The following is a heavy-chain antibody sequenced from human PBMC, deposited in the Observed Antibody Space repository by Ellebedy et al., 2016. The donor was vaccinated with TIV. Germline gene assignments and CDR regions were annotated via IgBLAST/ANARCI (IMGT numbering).Heavy chain of an antibody. Sequence: AASVKVSCKASGYTFTSYYMHWVRQAPGQGLEWMGIINPSGGSTTYAQNLQGRVTMTRDTSTTTVYMELSSLRSEDTAVYYCAIYSSSSGLRFDYWGQGTLVTVSS. CDR2: INPSGGST. J-gene: IGHJ4*02. CDR3: AIYSSSSGLRFDY. CDR1: GYTFTSYY. V-gene: IGHV1-46*04. D-gene: IGHD6-6*01.